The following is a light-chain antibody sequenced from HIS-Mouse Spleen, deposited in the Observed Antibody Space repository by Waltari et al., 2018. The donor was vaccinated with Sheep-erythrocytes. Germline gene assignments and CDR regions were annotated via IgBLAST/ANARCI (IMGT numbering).Light chain of an antibody. CDR1: SSDVGGYNY. V-gene: IGLV2-14*01. J-gene: IGLJ2*01. CDR3: SSNTSSSTLVV. Sequence: SVSGSPGQSITISCTGTSSDVGGYNYVSWYQQHPGKAPKLMIYEVSNRPSGVSNRFSGSKSCNTASLTISGLQAEDEADYYCSSNTSSSTLVVFGGGTKLTVL. CDR2: EVS.